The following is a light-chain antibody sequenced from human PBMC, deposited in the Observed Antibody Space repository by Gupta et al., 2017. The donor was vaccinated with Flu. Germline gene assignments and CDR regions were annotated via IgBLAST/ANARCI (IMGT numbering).Light chain of an antibody. CDR1: QCRLQSRCYNY. CDR3: MQALQTPLT. V-gene: IGKV2-28*01. CDR2: LGS. J-gene: IGKJ4*01. Sequence: TPRVPSSNCCSASQCRLQSRCYNYLYWYLQKPSHPPQLLIYLGSTRASGVPDRFSGSGSGTDFTLKIHKVEAEDVGDYYCMQALQTPLTFGGGTKVEIK.